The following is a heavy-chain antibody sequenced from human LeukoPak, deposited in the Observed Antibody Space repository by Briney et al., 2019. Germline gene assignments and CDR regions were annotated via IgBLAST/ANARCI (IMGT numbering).Heavy chain of an antibody. CDR3: ARLRRNSDKSGFYYYYDY. J-gene: IGHJ4*02. CDR2: INTVASYI. D-gene: IGHD3-22*01. Sequence: PGGSLRLSCAASGLTFSSFSFNWVRQGPGKGLEWVSSINTVASYIYYADSVRGRFTISRDNAKNSLYLQMNSLRAEDTGVYNCARLRRNSDKSGFYYYYDYWGQGTLVTVSS. V-gene: IGHV3-21*06. CDR1: GLTFSSFS.